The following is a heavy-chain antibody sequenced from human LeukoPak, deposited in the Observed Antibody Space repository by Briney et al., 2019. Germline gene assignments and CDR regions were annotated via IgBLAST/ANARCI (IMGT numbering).Heavy chain of an antibody. CDR3: ARLGNCTNGVCYTGPVGY. CDR1: GGSISSSSYY. CDR2: IYYSGST. V-gene: IGHV4-39*01. D-gene: IGHD2-8*01. J-gene: IGHJ4*02. Sequence: SETLSPTCTVSGGSISSSSYYWGWIRQPPGKGLEWIGSIYYSGSTYYNPSLKSRVTISVDTSKNQFSLKLSSVTAAATAVYYCARLGNCTNGVCYTGPVGYWGQGTLVTVSS.